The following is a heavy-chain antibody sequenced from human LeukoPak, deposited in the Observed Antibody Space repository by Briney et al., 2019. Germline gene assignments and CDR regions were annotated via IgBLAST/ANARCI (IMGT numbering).Heavy chain of an antibody. J-gene: IGHJ5*02. V-gene: IGHV4-38-2*02. D-gene: IGHD6-13*01. Sequence: SETLSLTCTVSGDSISSGNYWGWIRQPPGKGLEWIGSIFHTGSTYFNLSLKGRVTISVDTSKNQFSLRLSSVTAADTAVYYCARVHSSSWYRRGWFDPWGQGTLVTVSS. CDR2: IFHTGST. CDR3: ARVHSSSWYRRGWFDP. CDR1: GDSISSGNY.